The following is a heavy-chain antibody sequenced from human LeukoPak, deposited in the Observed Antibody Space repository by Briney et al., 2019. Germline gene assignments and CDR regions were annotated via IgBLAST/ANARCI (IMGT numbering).Heavy chain of an antibody. CDR3: ARGHSPVTTKVSYFQH. D-gene: IGHD4-17*01. V-gene: IGHV4-34*01. Sequence: SGTLSLTCAVYGGSFSGYYWSWIRQPPGKGLEWIGEINHSGSTNYNPSLKSRVTILVDTSKNQFSLKLSSVTAADTAVYYCARGHSPVTTKVSYFQHWGQCTLVTVSS. J-gene: IGHJ1*01. CDR2: INHSGST. CDR1: GGSFSGYY.